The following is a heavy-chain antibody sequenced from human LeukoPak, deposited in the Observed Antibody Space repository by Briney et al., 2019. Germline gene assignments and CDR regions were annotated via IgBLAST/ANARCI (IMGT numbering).Heavy chain of an antibody. V-gene: IGHV4-59*01. CDR3: ARALGYYDFWSGSSSPSNWFDP. CDR2: IYYSGSI. CDR1: GGSISSYY. Sequence: SETLSLTCTVSGGSISSYYWSWIRQPPGKGLEWIGYIYYSGSINYNPSLKSRVTISVDTSKNQFSLILSSVTAADTAVYYCARALGYYDFWSGSSSPSNWFDPWGQGTLVTVSS. D-gene: IGHD3-3*01. J-gene: IGHJ5*02.